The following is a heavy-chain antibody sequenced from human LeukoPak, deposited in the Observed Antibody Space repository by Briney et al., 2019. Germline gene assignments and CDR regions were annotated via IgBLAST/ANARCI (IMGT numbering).Heavy chain of an antibody. J-gene: IGHJ3*02. Sequence: PGGSLRLSCAASGFTFSNYNMNWVRQAPGKGLEWVSSISSSSSYIYYADSVKGRFTISRDNAKNSLYLQMNSLRAEDTAVYYCARRSGYELHDAFDIWGQGTMVTVSS. CDR2: ISSSSSYI. V-gene: IGHV3-21*01. D-gene: IGHD5-12*01. CDR3: ARRSGYELHDAFDI. CDR1: GFTFSNYN.